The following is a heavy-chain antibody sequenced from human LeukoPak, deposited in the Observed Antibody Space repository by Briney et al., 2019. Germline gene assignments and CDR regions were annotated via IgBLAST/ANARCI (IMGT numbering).Heavy chain of an antibody. V-gene: IGHV3-48*04. CDR1: GYTFASCA. D-gene: IGHD6-19*01. Sequence: PAGTLRLTCAASGYTFASCAMTWGRQAPGEGLQGVSWISSSSSTIYYAASVKGRFTISGDNAKNPLSLQMNSLTAEDTAVYYCARLTYIIGWYEDYWGQGTLITVSS. CDR2: ISSSSSTI. J-gene: IGHJ4*02. CDR3: ARLTYIIGWYEDY.